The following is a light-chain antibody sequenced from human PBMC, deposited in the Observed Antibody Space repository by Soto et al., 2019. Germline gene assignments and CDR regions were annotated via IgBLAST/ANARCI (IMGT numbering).Light chain of an antibody. CDR3: QQSYSTPV. CDR2: AAS. Sequence: DIQMTQSPSSLSASVGDRVTITCRASQSISSYLNWYQQKPGKAPKLLIYAASSLQSGVPSRFSGSGSGTDFPLTISSLQAEVFATYYCQQSYSTPVFGQGTKLEIK. J-gene: IGKJ2*01. CDR1: QSISSY. V-gene: IGKV1-39*01.